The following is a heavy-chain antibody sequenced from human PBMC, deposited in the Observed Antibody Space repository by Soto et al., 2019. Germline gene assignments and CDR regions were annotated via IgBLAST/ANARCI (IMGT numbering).Heavy chain of an antibody. CDR1: GGSISSGGDS. Sequence: TSETLSLTCAVSGGSISSGGDSWSWIRQPPGKGLEWIGYIYHSGSTYYNPSLESRVTISVDRSKNQFSLKLSSVTAADTAVYYCARGNVVAIDYWGQGTLVTSPQ. CDR3: ARGNVVAIDY. CDR2: IYHSGST. D-gene: IGHD2-21*01. V-gene: IGHV4-30-2*01. J-gene: IGHJ4*02.